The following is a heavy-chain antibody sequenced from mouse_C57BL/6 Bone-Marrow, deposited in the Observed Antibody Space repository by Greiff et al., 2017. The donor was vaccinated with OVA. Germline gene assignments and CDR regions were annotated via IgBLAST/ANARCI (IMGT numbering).Heavy chain of an antibody. D-gene: IGHD2-3*01. CDR1: GYTFTSYW. J-gene: IGHJ1*03. V-gene: IGHV1-7*01. CDR3: ARWLLPWYFDV. Sequence: QVQLKQSGAELAKPGASVKLSCKASGYTFTSYWMHWVKQRPGQGLEWIGYINPSSGYTKYNQKFKDKATLTADKSSSTAYMQLSSLTYEDSAVYYCARWLLPWYFDVWGTGTTVTVSS. CDR2: INPSSGYT.